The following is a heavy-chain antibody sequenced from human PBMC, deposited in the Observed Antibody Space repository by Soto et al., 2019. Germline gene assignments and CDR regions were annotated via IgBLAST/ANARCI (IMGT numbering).Heavy chain of an antibody. J-gene: IGHJ6*02. V-gene: IGHV3-23*01. CDR3: AKDYGSSWGYYYYGMDV. Sequence: GGSLRLSCVASGFTFSSYAMSWVRQAPGKGLEWVSAISGSGGSTYYADSVKGRFTISRDNSKNTLYLQMNSLRAEDTAVYYCAKDYGSSWGYYYYGMDVWGQGTTVTVSS. CDR1: GFTFSSYA. CDR2: ISGSGGST. D-gene: IGHD6-13*01.